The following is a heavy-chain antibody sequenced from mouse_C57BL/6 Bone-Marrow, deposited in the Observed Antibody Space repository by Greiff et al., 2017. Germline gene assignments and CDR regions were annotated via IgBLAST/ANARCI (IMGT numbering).Heavy chain of an antibody. CDR1: GYTFTSYW. V-gene: IGHV1-64*01. CDR3: ARSRLGRFAY. Sequence: VQLQQSAAELARPGASVKLSCKASGYTFTSYWMHWVKQRPGQGLEWIGMIHPNSGSTNYNEKFKSKATLTVDKSSSTAYMQLSSLTSEDSAVYYCARSRLGRFAYWGQGTLVTVSA. J-gene: IGHJ3*01. CDR2: IHPNSGST. D-gene: IGHD4-1*01.